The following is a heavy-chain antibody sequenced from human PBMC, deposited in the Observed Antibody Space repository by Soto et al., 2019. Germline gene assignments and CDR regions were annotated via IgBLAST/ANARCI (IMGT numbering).Heavy chain of an antibody. CDR3: ARVRQYCSGTSCYLDP. CDR1: GGSISSSNW. Sequence: QVQLQESGPGLVKPSETLSLTCAVSGGSISSSNWWHWVRQPPGKGLEWIGEIHHIGTTNYNPSLKSRVAISVDKSKNQFSLKLNSVTAADTAVYYCARVRQYCSGTSCYLDPWGQGTLVTVSS. V-gene: IGHV4-4*02. J-gene: IGHJ5*02. CDR2: IHHIGTT. D-gene: IGHD2-2*01.